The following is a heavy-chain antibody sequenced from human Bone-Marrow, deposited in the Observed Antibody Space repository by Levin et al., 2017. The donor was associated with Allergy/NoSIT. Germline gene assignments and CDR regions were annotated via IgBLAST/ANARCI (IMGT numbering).Heavy chain of an antibody. Sequence: GESLKISCAASGFTFSSYAMSWVRQAPGKGLEWVSAISGSGGSTYYADSVKGRFTISRDNSKNTLYLQMNSLRAEDTAVYYCAKLYDYVWGSYRSEYYFDYWGQGTLVTVSS. CDR3: AKLYDYVWGSYRSEYYFDY. D-gene: IGHD3-16*02. CDR2: ISGSGGST. CDR1: GFTFSSYA. V-gene: IGHV3-23*01. J-gene: IGHJ4*02.